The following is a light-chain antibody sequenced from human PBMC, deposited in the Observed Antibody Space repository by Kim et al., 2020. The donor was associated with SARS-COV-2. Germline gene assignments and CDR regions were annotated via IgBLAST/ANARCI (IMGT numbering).Light chain of an antibody. Sequence: GERASHSCKDNQRVSSRYLAWYQQKPDQAPRLLIYGASSRATGNPDRFSGSGSVTDFTLTISRLEPEDFAVYYCQQYGSSLYSFGQGTKLEI. CDR1: QRVSSRY. CDR2: GAS. V-gene: IGKV3-20*01. J-gene: IGKJ2*03. CDR3: QQYGSSLYS.